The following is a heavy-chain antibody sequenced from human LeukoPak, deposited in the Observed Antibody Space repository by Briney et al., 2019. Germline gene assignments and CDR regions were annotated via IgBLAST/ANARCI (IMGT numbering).Heavy chain of an antibody. Sequence: GRSLRLSCAASGFTVSSNYMSWVRQAPGKGLEWVSVIYSGGSTYYADSVKGRFTISRDNSKNTLYLQMNSLRAEDTAVYYCARGKGTNEFDYWGQGTLVTVSS. J-gene: IGHJ4*02. V-gene: IGHV3-66*02. CDR1: GFTVSSNY. CDR3: ARGKGTNEFDY. CDR2: IYSGGST. D-gene: IGHD1-7*01.